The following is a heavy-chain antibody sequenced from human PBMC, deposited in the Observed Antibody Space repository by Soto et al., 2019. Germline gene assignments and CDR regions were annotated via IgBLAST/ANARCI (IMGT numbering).Heavy chain of an antibody. CDR3: AREDMGATLVGDGYKDDY. CDR1: GFTFSSYS. CDR2: ISSSSSYI. Sequence: EVQLVESGGGLVKPGGSRRLSCAASGFTFSSYSMNWVRQAPGKGLEWVSSISSSSSYIYYADSVKGRFTISRDNAKNSLYLQMNSLRAEDTAVYYCAREDMGATLVGDGYKDDYWGQGTLVTVSS. D-gene: IGHD5-12*01. J-gene: IGHJ4*02. V-gene: IGHV3-21*01.